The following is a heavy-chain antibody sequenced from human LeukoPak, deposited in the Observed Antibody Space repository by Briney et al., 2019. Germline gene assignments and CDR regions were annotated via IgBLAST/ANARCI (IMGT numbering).Heavy chain of an antibody. CDR2: ISAGGDTT. CDR1: GFTFSNYA. D-gene: IGHD7-27*01. Sequence: GGSLRLSCAASGFTFSNYAMNWVRQAPGRGLECVSTISAGGDTTHYADSVKGRFTISRDNSKNTLYLQMNSLRAEDTAVYYCAKDWGYWGQGTLVTVSS. V-gene: IGHV3-23*01. J-gene: IGHJ4*02. CDR3: AKDWGY.